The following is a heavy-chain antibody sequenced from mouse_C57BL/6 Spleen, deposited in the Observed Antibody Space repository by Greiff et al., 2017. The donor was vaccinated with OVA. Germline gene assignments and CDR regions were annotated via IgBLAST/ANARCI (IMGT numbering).Heavy chain of an antibody. J-gene: IGHJ3*01. CDR2: IWSDGST. CDR1: GFSLTSYG. D-gene: IGHD2-5*01. Sequence: QVQLKESGPGLVAPSQSLSITCTVSGFSLTSYGVHWVRQPPGKGLEWLVVIWSDGSTTYNSALKSRLSISKDNSKSQVFLKMNSLQTDDTAMYYCATQAYYSNSEAPWFAYWGQGTLVTVSA. CDR3: ATQAYYSNSEAPWFAY. V-gene: IGHV2-6*03.